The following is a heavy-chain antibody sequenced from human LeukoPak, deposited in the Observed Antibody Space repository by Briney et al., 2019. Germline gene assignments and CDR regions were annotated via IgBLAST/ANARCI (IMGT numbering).Heavy chain of an antibody. Sequence: SETLSLTCTVSGGYTGSHYWSWIRQPAGKGLEWIGRISPSGTTHYNPSLGSRVTISVDTSKNQFSLKLSSVTDADTAVYYCARDAYSGYESSFDYWGQGTLVTVSS. CDR2: ISPSGTT. J-gene: IGHJ4*02. CDR3: ARDAYSGYESSFDY. V-gene: IGHV4-4*07. CDR1: GGYTGSHY. D-gene: IGHD5-12*01.